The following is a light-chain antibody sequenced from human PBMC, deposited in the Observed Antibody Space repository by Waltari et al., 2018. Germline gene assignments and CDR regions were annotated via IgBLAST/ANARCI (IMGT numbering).Light chain of an antibody. CDR1: KLGDKY. Sequence: SYELTQPPSVSVSPGQTARITCPGDKLGDKYACWYQQKPGQSPVPVIYQDSKRPAGIPERFSGSNAGNTATLTISGTQAMDEADYYCQAWDSSTGVFGGGTKLTVL. J-gene: IGLJ2*01. V-gene: IGLV3-1*01. CDR3: QAWDSSTGV. CDR2: QDS.